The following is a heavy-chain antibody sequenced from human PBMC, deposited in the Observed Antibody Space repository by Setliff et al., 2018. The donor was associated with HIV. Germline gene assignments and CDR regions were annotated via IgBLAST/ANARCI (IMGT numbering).Heavy chain of an antibody. J-gene: IGHJ3*02. V-gene: IGHV1-69*13. CDR3: ARDQTGVAAAAFGGGSAWSDEGFDI. D-gene: IGHD6-13*01. CDR2: IIPMYNIP. CDR1: GGTLSNYV. Sequence: GASVKVSCKTSGGTLSNYVITWVRQVPGQGLEWMGMIIPMYNIPAYAQKFQGRVTFTADESTSTAYMELSSLSSEDTAVYYCARDQTGVAAAAFGGGSAWSDEGFDIWGQGTMVTVSS.